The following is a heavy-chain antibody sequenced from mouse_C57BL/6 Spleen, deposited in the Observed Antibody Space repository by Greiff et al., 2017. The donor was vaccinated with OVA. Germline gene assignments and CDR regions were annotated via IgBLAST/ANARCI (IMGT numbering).Heavy chain of an antibody. CDR2: IRLKSDNYAT. D-gene: IGHD1-1*01. CDR3: TAFYYYGSRDY. V-gene: IGHV6-3*01. CDR1: GFTFSNYW. J-gene: IGHJ2*01. Sequence: EVKLMESGGGLVQPGGSMKLSCVASGFTFSNYWMNWVRQSPEKGLEWVAQIRLKSDNYATHYAESVKGRFTISRDDSKSSVYLQMNNLRAEDTGIYYCTAFYYYGSRDYWGQGTTLTVSS.